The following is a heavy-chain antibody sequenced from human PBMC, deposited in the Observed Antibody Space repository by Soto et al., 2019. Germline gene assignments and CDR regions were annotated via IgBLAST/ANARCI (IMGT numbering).Heavy chain of an antibody. CDR3: AREGALKPFSS. CDR2: ISGTSVYI. V-gene: IGHV3-21*01. J-gene: IGHJ5*02. Sequence: GGSLRLSCAASGFTFGNYNMNWVRQAPGKGLEWVSHISGTSVYIHYADAVKGRFTISRDNAKNSVYLQMDSLRVEDTAVYYCAREGALKPFSSWGQGALVTVSS. CDR1: GFTFGNYN.